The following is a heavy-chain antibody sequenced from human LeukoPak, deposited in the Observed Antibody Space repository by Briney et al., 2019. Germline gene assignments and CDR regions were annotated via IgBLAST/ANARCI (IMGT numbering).Heavy chain of an antibody. CDR2: ISSSSSYI. D-gene: IGHD2-21*01. CDR1: GFTFSSYS. CDR3: VRQSRWAYSFDY. J-gene: IGHJ4*02. Sequence: GGSLRLSCAASGFTFSSYSMNWVRQAPGKGLEWVSSISSSSSYIYYADSVKGRFTISRDNAKNSLYLQMSSLRAEDTAVYYCVRQSRWAYSFDYWGQGALVTVSS. V-gene: IGHV3-21*04.